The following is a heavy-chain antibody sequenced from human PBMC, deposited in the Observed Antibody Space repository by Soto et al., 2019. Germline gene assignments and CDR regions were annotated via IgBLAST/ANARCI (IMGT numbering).Heavy chain of an antibody. J-gene: IGHJ3*01. CDR1: SGYIFTTNW. CDR3: ARKPDVATAKVGGGYVCDV. Sequence: QVQLQESGPGLVKPSVTLSLTGAASSGYIFTTNWWSWVRQSPGRGLQWIGDIDHSGSTKYNPSRKSRASTSKDKYNDRFFLNLTPVTAADTAVYYCARKPDVATAKVGGGYVCDVWGQGTMFTVSS. D-gene: IGHD3-16*01. CDR2: IDHSGST. V-gene: IGHV4-4*02.